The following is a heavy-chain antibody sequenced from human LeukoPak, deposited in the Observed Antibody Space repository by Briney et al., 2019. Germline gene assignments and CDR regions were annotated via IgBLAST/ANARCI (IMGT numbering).Heavy chain of an antibody. D-gene: IGHD3-9*01. CDR2: ISSSSSTI. CDR3: AREGGLRYFDWLLGPFDY. J-gene: IGHJ4*02. V-gene: IGHV3-48*04. CDR1: GFTFSSYS. Sequence: GGSLRLSCAASGFTFSSYSMNWVRQAPGKGLEWVSYISSSSSTIYYADSVKGRFTISRDNAKNSLYLQMNSLRAEDTAVYYCAREGGLRYFDWLLGPFDYWGQGTLVTVSS.